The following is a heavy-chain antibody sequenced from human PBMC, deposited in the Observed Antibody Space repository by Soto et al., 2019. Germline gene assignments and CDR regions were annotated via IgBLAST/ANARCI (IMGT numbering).Heavy chain of an antibody. V-gene: IGHV4-34*01. J-gene: IGHJ4*02. D-gene: IGHD6-6*01. CDR1: GGSFSGYY. CDR2: INHSGST. CDR3: ARGRKYSSSYIY. Sequence: SETLSLICAVYGGSFSGYYWSWIRQPPGKGLEWIGEINHSGSTNYNPSLKSRVTISVDTSKNQFSLKLSSVTAADTAVYYCARGRKYSSSYIYWGQGTLVTVSS.